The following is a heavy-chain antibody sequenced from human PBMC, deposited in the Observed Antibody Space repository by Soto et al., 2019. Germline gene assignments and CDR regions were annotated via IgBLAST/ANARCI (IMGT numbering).Heavy chain of an antibody. CDR2: INHSGST. CDR3: ARGLRFLEWLLPNYYFDY. Sequence: QVQLQQWGAGLLKPSETLSLTCAVYGGSFSGYYWSWIRQPPGKGLEWIGEINHSGSTNYNPSLKSRVTISVDTSKNQFSLKLSSVTAADTAVYYCARGLRFLEWLLPNYYFDYWGQGTLVTVSS. CDR1: GGSFSGYY. V-gene: IGHV4-34*01. D-gene: IGHD3-3*01. J-gene: IGHJ4*02.